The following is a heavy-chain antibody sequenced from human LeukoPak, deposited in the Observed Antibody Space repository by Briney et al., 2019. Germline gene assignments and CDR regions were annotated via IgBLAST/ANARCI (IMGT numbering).Heavy chain of an antibody. CDR2: IKSKTDGGTT. CDR3: TRVQQYQLSTFNY. Sequence: PGGSLRPSCAASGFSFSNAWMSWVRQAPGKGLEWVGRIKSKTDGGTTDYAAPVKGRFTFSRDDSKNTLYLYINSMKTEDTAVYYCTRVQQYQLSTFNYWGQGTLVTVSS. J-gene: IGHJ4*02. D-gene: IGHD2-2*01. V-gene: IGHV3-15*01. CDR1: GFSFSNAW.